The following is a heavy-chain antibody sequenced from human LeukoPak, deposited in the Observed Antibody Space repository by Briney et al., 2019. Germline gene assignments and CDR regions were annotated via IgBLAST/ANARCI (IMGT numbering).Heavy chain of an antibody. J-gene: IGHJ6*02. D-gene: IGHD1-14*01. V-gene: IGHV3-48*01. CDR2: IRHDSSDI. CDR3: ARDKGSGGLGMDV. Sequence: PGGSLRLSCAASGFTFSAYSMNWVRQAPGKGLEWISFIRHDSSDIYDADSVKGRFTISRDNGKNSVYLQMNSLRAEDTAVYYCARDKGSGGLGMDVWGQGTTVTVSS. CDR1: GFTFSAYS.